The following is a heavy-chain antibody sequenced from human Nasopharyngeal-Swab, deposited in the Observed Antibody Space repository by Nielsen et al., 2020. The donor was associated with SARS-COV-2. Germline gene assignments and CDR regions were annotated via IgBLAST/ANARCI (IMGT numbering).Heavy chain of an antibody. V-gene: IGHV3-30*03. J-gene: IGHJ4*02. D-gene: IGHD6-19*01. CDR3: ARAGKVAGKDY. Sequence: GGSLRLSCAASGFTFSSYWMHWVRQAPGKGLEWVAVISYDGSNKYYADSVKGRFTISRDNSKNTLYLQMNSLRAEDTAVYYCARAGKVAGKDYWGQGTLVTVSS. CDR1: GFTFSSYW. CDR2: ISYDGSNK.